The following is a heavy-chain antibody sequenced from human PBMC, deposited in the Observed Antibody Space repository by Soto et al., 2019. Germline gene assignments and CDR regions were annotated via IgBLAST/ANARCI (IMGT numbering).Heavy chain of an antibody. CDR2: IRWNSGSI. Sequence: EVQLVESGGGLVQPGRSLRLSCAASGFTFDDYAMHWVRQAPGKGLEWVSGIRWNSGSIGFAESVKGRFTISRNNAKNSLYLQMNSLRAEDTALYYCAKDNYYGSGSYYSWFDPWGQGTLVTVSS. V-gene: IGHV3-9*01. J-gene: IGHJ5*02. CDR3: AKDNYYGSGSYYSWFDP. CDR1: GFTFDDYA. D-gene: IGHD3-10*01.